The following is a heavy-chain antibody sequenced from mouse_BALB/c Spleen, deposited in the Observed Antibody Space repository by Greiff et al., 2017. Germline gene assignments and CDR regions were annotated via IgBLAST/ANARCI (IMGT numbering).Heavy chain of an antibody. J-gene: IGHJ2*01. D-gene: IGHD1-1*01. CDR3: TREGDYGYYFDY. CDR1: GYTFTSYY. V-gene: IGHV1S81*02. CDR2: INPSNGDT. Sequence: QVQLQQSGAELVKPGASVKLSCKASGYTFTSYYMYWVKQRPGQGLEWIGEINPSNGDTNFNEKFKSKATLTVDKSSSTAYMQLSSLTSEDSAVYYCTREGDYGYYFDYWGQGTTLTVAS.